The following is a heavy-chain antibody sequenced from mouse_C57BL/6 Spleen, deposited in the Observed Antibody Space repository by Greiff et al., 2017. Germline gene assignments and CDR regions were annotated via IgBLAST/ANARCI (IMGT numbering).Heavy chain of an antibody. V-gene: IGHV1-61*01. D-gene: IGHD4-1*01. CDR3: ARETGRGVYFDY. Sequence: VQLQQPGAELVRPGSSVKLSCKASGYTFTSYWMDWVKQRPGQGLEWIGNIYPSDSETHYNQKFKDKATLTVDKSSSTAYMQLSSLTSEDSAVYYCARETGRGVYFDYWGQGTTLTVSS. J-gene: IGHJ2*01. CDR2: IYPSDSET. CDR1: GYTFTSYW.